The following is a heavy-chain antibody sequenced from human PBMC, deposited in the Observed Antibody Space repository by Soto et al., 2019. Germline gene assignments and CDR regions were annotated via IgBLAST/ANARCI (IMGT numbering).Heavy chain of an antibody. J-gene: IGHJ5*02. CDR3: AKDLTRQPAYWLDP. D-gene: IGHD3-16*01. Sequence: ASVKVSCKASGFSFTGYYIHWLRQAPGQGLEWMGWINAHSGGTEYAQKFQGRVTLTRDTSIATAYLTLTSLTSDDTALYYCAKDLTRQPAYWLDPWGQGTQVTVSS. CDR2: INAHSGGT. CDR1: GFSFTGYY. V-gene: IGHV1-2*02.